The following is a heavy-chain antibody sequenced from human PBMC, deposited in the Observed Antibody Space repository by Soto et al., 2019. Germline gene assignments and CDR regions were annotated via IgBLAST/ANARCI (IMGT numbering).Heavy chain of an antibody. CDR3: ATQSLTSGKSATDY. V-gene: IGHV1-18*01. CDR2: ISAYNGNT. CDR1: GYTFTSYG. J-gene: IGHJ4*02. Sequence: QVQLVQSGAEVKKPGASVKVSCKASGYTFTSYGISWVRQAPGQGLEWMGWISAYNGNTNYGQKHQGKVTMHTDKSTSTAYRELRSLRSDDTAVYYCATQSLTSGKSATDYWGQGTLVTVSS. D-gene: IGHD2-2*01.